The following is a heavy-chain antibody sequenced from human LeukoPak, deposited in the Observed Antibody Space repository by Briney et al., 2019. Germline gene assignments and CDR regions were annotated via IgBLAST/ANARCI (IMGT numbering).Heavy chain of an antibody. D-gene: IGHD3-10*01. J-gene: IGHJ4*02. CDR3: ATDPPNPGIYYDY. CDR1: VYTLSGHY. V-gene: IGHV1-2*02. Sequence: ASVKVSCKASVYTLSGHYMHWVRQAPGQGLEWMGWINPNGDDTNYAQKFQGRVTMTRDTSISTAYMELNRLRADDAALYYCATDPPNPGIYYDYWGQGTLVTVSS. CDR2: INPNGDDT.